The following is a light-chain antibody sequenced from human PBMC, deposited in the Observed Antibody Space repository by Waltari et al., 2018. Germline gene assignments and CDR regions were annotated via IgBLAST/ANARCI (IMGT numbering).Light chain of an antibody. J-gene: IGLJ7*01. CDR2: EST. CDR3: GTWDSSLSGAV. CDR1: RSNIGNNY. Sequence: QSVLTQPPSVSAAPGQRVTISCSGGRSNIGNNYVSWYRQFPGTAPKLLIYESTERPSGIPCRFSGSKSGTSATLDITGLQAGDEADYYCGTWDSSLSGAVFGGGTHLTVL. V-gene: IGLV1-51*02.